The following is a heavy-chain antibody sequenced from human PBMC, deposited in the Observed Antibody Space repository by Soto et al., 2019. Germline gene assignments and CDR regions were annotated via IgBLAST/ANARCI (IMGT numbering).Heavy chain of an antibody. D-gene: IGHD2-21*02. J-gene: IGHJ4*02. V-gene: IGHV3-21*01. CDR3: ARDQGGYCGGGCRGY. CDR2: ISSSSSYI. Sequence: EVQLVESGGGLVKPGGSLRLSCAASGFTFSSYSMNWVRQAPGKGLEWVSSISSSSSYIYYADSVKGRFTISRDNAKNSLYLQMNSLRAEDTAVYYCARDQGGYCGGGCRGYWCQGSLVTVSS. CDR1: GFTFSSYS.